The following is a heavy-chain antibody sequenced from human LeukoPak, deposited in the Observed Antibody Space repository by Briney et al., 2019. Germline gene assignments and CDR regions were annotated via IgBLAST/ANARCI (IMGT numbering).Heavy chain of an antibody. Sequence: GGSLRLSCAASGFTFSSYAMSWVRQPPGKGLEWVSAISGSGGNTYYADSVKGRFTTHRHNSKNTLDLQMNSLRADDTAVYYCAKSESITMIGVIITPFDYWGQGTLVTVSS. CDR3: AKSESITMIGVIITPFDY. CDR1: GFTFSSYA. J-gene: IGHJ4*02. V-gene: IGHV3-23*01. CDR2: ISGSGGNT. D-gene: IGHD3-22*01.